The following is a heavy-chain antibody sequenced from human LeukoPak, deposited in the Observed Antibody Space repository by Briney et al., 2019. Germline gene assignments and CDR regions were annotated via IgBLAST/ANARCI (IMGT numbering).Heavy chain of an antibody. D-gene: IGHD4-23*01. CDR1: GYTFTSYA. V-gene: IGHV1-3*01. Sequence: ASVKVSCKASGYTFTSYAMHWVRQAPGQRLEWMGWINAGNGNTKYSQKFQGRVTITADESTSTAYMELSSLRSEDTAVYYCARNTDYGGSDYWGQGTLVTVSS. J-gene: IGHJ4*02. CDR2: INAGNGNT. CDR3: ARNTDYGGSDY.